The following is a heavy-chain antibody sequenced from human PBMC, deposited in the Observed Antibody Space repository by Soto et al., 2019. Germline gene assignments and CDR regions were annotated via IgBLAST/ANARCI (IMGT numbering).Heavy chain of an antibody. Sequence: GESLKISCKGSGYSFTSYWIGWVRQMPGKGLEWMGIIYPGDSDTRYSPSFEGQVSISAANSTRTAYLQCSSLNDSDPALSSSATHRPTARISYHYGMDVWRQVTTVT. CDR2: IYPGDSDT. CDR1: GYSFTSYW. J-gene: IGHJ6*02. V-gene: IGHV5-51*01. CDR3: ATHRPTARISYHYGMDV.